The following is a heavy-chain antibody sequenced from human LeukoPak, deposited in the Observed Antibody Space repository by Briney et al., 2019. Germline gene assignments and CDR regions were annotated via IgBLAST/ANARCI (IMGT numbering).Heavy chain of an antibody. J-gene: IGHJ4*02. Sequence: ASVKVSCKASGYTFTSYGISWVRQAPGQGLEWMGWISAYNGNTNYAQKLQGRVTMTRDTSTGTVYMKLSTLRSEDTAVYYCAREVAGDNYFDYWGQGTLVTVSS. D-gene: IGHD2-15*01. V-gene: IGHV1-18*01. CDR1: GYTFTSYG. CDR3: AREVAGDNYFDY. CDR2: ISAYNGNT.